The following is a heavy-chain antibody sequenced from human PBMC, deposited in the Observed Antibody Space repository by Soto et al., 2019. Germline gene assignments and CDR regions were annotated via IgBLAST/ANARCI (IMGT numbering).Heavy chain of an antibody. CDR2: IMPVFRTP. V-gene: IGHV1-69*12. J-gene: IGHJ6*02. CDR3: ARDNDRPQLGGNYYYILDV. D-gene: IGHD2-8*01. Sequence: QVHLEQSGAEVKKPGSSVKVSCKASGGTFRTAAVSWVRQAPGQGLEWLGGIMPVFRTPDYAQKFQGRVTITADESTSTGYLELSGLRSADTAVYYCARDNDRPQLGGNYYYILDVWGQGTTITVSS. CDR1: GGTFRTAA.